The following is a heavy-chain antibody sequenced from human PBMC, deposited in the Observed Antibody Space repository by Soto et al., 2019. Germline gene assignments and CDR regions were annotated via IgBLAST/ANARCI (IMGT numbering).Heavy chain of an antibody. D-gene: IGHD2-15*01. V-gene: IGHV3-15*01. CDR2: IKTETDDGTT. CDR3: TTLGEGYCRGASCDR. CDR1: GFTFTNAW. Sequence: EVQLVESGGGLVKPGGSLRLSCAASGFTFTNAWMTWVRQAPGKGLEWVGRIKTETDDGTTDYAAPVKGRFTISRDDSKNTLYLQMNSLKTDDTAVYYCTTLGEGYCRGASCDRWGQGTLVTVSS. J-gene: IGHJ5*02.